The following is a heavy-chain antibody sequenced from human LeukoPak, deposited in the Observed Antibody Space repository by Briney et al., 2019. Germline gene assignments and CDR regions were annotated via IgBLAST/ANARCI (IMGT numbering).Heavy chain of an antibody. J-gene: IGHJ4*02. CDR1: GGSISSSSYY. V-gene: IGHV4-39*01. D-gene: IGHD3-3*01. CDR3: ATRYDFWSGYRVYFDY. CDR2: IDYSGST. Sequence: SETLSLTCTVSGGSISSSSYYWGWIRQPPGKGLEWIGSIDYSGSTYYNPSLKSRITISVDTSTNQFSLKLSSVTAADTAVYYCATRYDFWSGYRVYFDYWGQGTLVTVSS.